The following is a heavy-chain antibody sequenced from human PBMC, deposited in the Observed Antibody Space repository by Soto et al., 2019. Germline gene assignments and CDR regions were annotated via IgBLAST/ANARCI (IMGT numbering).Heavy chain of an antibody. CDR2: ISSRRFNK. CDR3: ARARPDIVQVVGQTPGYYGMDV. J-gene: IGHJ6*02. V-gene: IGHV3-11*01. D-gene: IGHD2-8*02. CDR1: GFTFSDYY. Sequence: GGSLRLSCAASGFTFSDYYMSWIRKATGKGLEWVSYISSRRFNKYYGDSVRGRFTISRDNAKKSLYLQMNSLKVENTAVYYCARARPDIVQVVGQTPGYYGMDVWGQGTTVTVSS.